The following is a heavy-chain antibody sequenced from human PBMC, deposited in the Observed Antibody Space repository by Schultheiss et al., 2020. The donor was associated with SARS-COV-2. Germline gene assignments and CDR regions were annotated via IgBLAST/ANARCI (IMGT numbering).Heavy chain of an antibody. CDR2: IIPIFGTA. V-gene: IGHV1-69*13. CDR3: ASSSSWYTLSFDY. CDR1: GGTFSSYA. Sequence: SVKVSCKASGGTFSSYAISWVRQAPGQGLEWMGGIIPIFGTANYAQKFQGRVTITADESTSTAYMELSSLRSEDTAVYYCASSSSWYTLSFDYWGQGTLVTVSS. D-gene: IGHD6-13*01. J-gene: IGHJ4*02.